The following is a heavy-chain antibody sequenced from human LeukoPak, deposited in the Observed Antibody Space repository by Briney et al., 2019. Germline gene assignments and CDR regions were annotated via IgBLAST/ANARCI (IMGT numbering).Heavy chain of an antibody. CDR3: ARANYGSGSPSDY. D-gene: IGHD3-10*01. J-gene: IGHJ4*02. Sequence: TGGSLRLSCAASGFTFSSYEMNWVRQAPGKGLEWVSYISSSGSTIYYADSVKGRFTISRDNAKNSLYLQMNSLSAEDTAVYYCARANYGSGSPSDYWGQGTLVTVSS. CDR2: ISSSGSTI. V-gene: IGHV3-48*03. CDR1: GFTFSSYE.